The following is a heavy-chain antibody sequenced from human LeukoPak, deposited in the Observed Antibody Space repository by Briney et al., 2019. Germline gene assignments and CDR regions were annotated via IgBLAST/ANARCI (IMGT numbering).Heavy chain of an antibody. J-gene: IGHJ1*01. CDR2: INPNSGGT. D-gene: IGHD5-24*01. V-gene: IGHV1-2*02. Sequence: ASVKVSCKASGYTFTGYYMHWVRQAPGQGLEWMGCINPNSGGTNYAQKFQGRVTMTRDTSISTAYMELSRLRSDDTAVYYCARGMATRSAWRPFQHWGQGTLVTVSS. CDR1: GYTFTGYY. CDR3: ARGMATRSAWRPFQH.